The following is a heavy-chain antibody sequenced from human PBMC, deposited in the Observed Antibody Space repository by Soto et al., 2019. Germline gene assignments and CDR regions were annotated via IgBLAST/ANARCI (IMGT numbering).Heavy chain of an antibody. V-gene: IGHV3-23*01. CDR1: GITFSTSD. J-gene: IGHJ5*02. Sequence: EVQLLESGGGLVQPGGSLRLSCAGSGITFSTSDMTWVRQAPGKVLEWVATIDTNGGSIDYADSVKGRFTISRDSSQHTLARQMGSLRVDDTDFYYCATGERVRGLLDTWCQGALVTVSS. CDR3: ATGERVRGLLDT. CDR2: IDTNGGSI. D-gene: IGHD1-26*01.